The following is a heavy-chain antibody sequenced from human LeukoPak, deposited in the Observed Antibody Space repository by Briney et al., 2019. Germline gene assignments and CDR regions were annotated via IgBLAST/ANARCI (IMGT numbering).Heavy chain of an antibody. V-gene: IGHV3-23*01. CDR3: ARRIAAAGTRWFDP. J-gene: IGHJ5*02. CDR1: GFTFSSYA. D-gene: IGHD6-13*01. CDR2: IIGSGGST. Sequence: PGGSLRLSCAASGFTFSSYAMSWVRQAPGKGLEWVSAIIGSGGSTYYADSVKGRFTISRDNSKNTLYLQMGSLRAEDMAVYYCARRIAAAGTRWFDPWGQGTLVTVSS.